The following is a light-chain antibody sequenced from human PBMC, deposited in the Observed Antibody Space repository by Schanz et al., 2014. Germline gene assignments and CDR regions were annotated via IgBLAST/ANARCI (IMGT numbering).Light chain of an antibody. CDR2: STN. Sequence: QTVVTQEPSFSVSPGGTVTLTCGLSSGSVSTTYYPSWYQQTLGQAPRTLIYSTNTRSSGVPDRFSGSILGDKAALTITGAQADDESDYYCVLYMGSGTWVFGGGTKLTVL. V-gene: IGLV8-61*01. CDR1: SGSVSTTYY. CDR3: VLYMGSGTWV. J-gene: IGLJ3*02.